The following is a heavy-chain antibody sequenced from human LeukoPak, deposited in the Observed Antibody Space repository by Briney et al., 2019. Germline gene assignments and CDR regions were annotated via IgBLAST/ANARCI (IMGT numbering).Heavy chain of an antibody. V-gene: IGHV4-30-4*01. D-gene: IGHD6-13*01. CDR1: GGSISSGDYY. J-gene: IGHJ5*02. CDR2: IYYSGST. CDR3: AGAIAAASNWFDP. Sequence: SETLSLTCTVSGGSISSGDYYWSWIRQPPGKGLEWIGYIYYSGSTYYNPSLKSRVTISVDTSKNQFSLKLSSVTAADTAVYYCAGAIAAASNWFDPWGQGTLVTVSS.